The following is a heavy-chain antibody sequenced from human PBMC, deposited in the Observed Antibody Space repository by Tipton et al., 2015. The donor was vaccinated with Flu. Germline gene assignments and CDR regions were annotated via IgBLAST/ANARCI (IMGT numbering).Heavy chain of an antibody. CDR2: ISTSSNYI. D-gene: IGHD3-9*01. CDR3: ARMGFDWLLKGYYSMDV. J-gene: IGHJ6*02. CDR1: GFAFNSYS. V-gene: IGHV3-21*01. Sequence: SLRLSCAASGFAFNSYSMHWVRQAPGKGLEWVASISTSSNYIYHADSVKGRFTVSRDNAKESLYLQMNSLRAEDTAVYYCARMGFDWLLKGYYSMDVWGHGTTVTVSS.